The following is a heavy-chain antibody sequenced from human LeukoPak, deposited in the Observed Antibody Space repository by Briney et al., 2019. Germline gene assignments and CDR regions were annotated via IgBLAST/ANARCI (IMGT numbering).Heavy chain of an antibody. J-gene: IGHJ4*02. CDR2: IYYSGST. CDR1: GGSISSYY. Sequence: KPSETLSLTCTVSGGSISSYYWSWIRQPPGKGLEWIGYIYYSGSTNYNPSLKSRVTISVDTSKNQFSLKLSSVTAADTAVYYCARWVGSGWYFDYWGQGTLVTVSS. V-gene: IGHV4-59*01. CDR3: ARWVGSGWYFDY. D-gene: IGHD6-19*01.